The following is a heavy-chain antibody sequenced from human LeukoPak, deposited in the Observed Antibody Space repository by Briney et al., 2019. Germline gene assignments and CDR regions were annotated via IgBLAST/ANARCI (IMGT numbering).Heavy chain of an antibody. CDR2: INHSGST. Sequence: SETLSLTCTVFGGSISSSSHYWGWIRQPPGKGLEWIGEINHSGSTNYNPSLKSRVTISVDTSKNQFSLKLSSVTAADTAVYYCARGQEYILTGYPAALDYWGQGTLVTVSS. CDR1: GGSISSSSHY. J-gene: IGHJ4*02. CDR3: ARGQEYILTGYPAALDY. D-gene: IGHD3-9*01. V-gene: IGHV4-39*07.